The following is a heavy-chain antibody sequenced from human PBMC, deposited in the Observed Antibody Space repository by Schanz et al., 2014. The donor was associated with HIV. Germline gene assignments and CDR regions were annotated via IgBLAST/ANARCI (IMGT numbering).Heavy chain of an antibody. CDR3: AKDGSWEAFDGFDI. CDR1: GFTFSSYG. Sequence: QVQLVESGGGLVQPGGSLRLSCAASGFTFSSYGMHWVRQAPGKGLEWAAVISYDGSSKNYAASVKGRFTISRDNSKNTLYLQMNSLRAEDTAVYYCAKDGSWEAFDGFDIWGQGTMVTVSS. CDR2: ISYDGSSK. J-gene: IGHJ3*02. V-gene: IGHV3-30*19. D-gene: IGHD1-26*01.